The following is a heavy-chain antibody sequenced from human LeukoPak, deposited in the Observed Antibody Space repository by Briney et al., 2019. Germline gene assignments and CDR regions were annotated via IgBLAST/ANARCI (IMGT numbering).Heavy chain of an antibody. V-gene: IGHV4-59*01. CDR3: ARDRATGYMDV. D-gene: IGHD1-26*01. J-gene: IGHJ6*03. CDR2: IYYSRST. Sequence: PSETLSLTCTVSGGSISSYYWSWIRQPPGKGLEWIGYIYYSRSTNYSPSLKSRVTISVDTYKNQFSLKLSSVTAADTAVYYCARDRATGYMDVWGKGNTVTISS. CDR1: GGSISSYY.